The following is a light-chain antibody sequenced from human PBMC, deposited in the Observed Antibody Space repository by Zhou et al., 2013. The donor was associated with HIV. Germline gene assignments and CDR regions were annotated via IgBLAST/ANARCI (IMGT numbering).Light chain of an antibody. J-gene: IGKJ5*01. CDR1: QSVRNY. V-gene: IGKV3-11*01. Sequence: EVVLTQSPVTLSLSPGERATPSCRASQSVRNYLAWYQQKCGQAPRLLIYDTSNRATGIPARFSGSGSGTDFTLTISSLEPEDFAVYYCQQRSDWPITFGQGTRLEIK. CDR3: QQRSDWPIT. CDR2: DTS.